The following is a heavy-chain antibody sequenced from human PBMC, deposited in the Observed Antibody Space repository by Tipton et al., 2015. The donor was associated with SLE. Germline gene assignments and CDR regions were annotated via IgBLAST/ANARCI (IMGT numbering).Heavy chain of an antibody. Sequence: TLSLTCAVSGYSISSGYYWGWIRQPPGKGLEWIGYIYYSGSTNYNPSLKSRVTISVDTSKNQFSLKLSSVTAADTAVYYCARDLYWDGFDYWGQGTTVTDSS. J-gene: IGHJ4*03. CDR1: GYSISSGYY. V-gene: IGHV4-38-2*02. D-gene: IGHD1-26*01. CDR3: ARDLYWDGFDY. CDR2: IYYSGST.